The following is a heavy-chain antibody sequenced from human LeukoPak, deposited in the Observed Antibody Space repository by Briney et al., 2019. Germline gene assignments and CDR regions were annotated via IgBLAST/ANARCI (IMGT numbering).Heavy chain of an antibody. Sequence: ASVKVPCTASGGTFSSYTISWVRQAPGQGLEWMGRIIPILGIANYAQKFQGRVTITADKSTSTAYMELSSLRSEDTAVYYCARDRAGDGYYPSSPFDYWGQGTLVTVSS. CDR3: ARDRAGDGYYPSSPFDY. D-gene: IGHD5-24*01. CDR1: GGTFSSYT. CDR2: IIPILGIA. V-gene: IGHV1-69*04. J-gene: IGHJ4*02.